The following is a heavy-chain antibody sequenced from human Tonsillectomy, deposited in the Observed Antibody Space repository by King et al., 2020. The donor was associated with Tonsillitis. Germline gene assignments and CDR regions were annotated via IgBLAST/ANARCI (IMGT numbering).Heavy chain of an antibody. Sequence: QLVQSGAEVKKPGESLKISCKGSGYSFTSYWIGWVRQMPGKGLEWMGIIYPGDSDTRYSPSFQGQVTISADKSISTAYLQWSSLKASDTAMYYCARQAPIYYDSSGYLGYWGQGTLVTVSS. J-gene: IGHJ4*02. V-gene: IGHV5-51*01. CDR1: GYSFTSYW. D-gene: IGHD3-22*01. CDR3: ARQAPIYYDSSGYLGY. CDR2: IYPGDSDT.